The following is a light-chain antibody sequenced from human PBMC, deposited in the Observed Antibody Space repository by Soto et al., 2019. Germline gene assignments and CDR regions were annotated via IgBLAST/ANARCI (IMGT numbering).Light chain of an antibody. CDR2: KAS. Sequence: DIPMTQSPSTLSASVGDSVTITCRASQSISSWLAWYQQKPGKAPKLLIYKASSLESGVPSRFSGSGSGTEFTLTISSLQPDDFATYYCQQYNSYSGTFGQGTKVEIK. CDR1: QSISSW. V-gene: IGKV1-5*03. CDR3: QQYNSYSGT. J-gene: IGKJ1*01.